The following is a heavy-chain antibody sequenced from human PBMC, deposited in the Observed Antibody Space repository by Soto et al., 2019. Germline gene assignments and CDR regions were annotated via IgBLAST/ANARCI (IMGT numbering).Heavy chain of an antibody. CDR3: ARRGYCSGGSCYPTPFDY. Sequence: QLQLQESGPGLVKPSETLSLTCTVSGGSISSSSYYWGWIRQPPGKGLGWIGSIYYSGSTYYNPSLKSRVTISVDTSKNQFSLKLSSVTAADTAVYYCARRGYCSGGSCYPTPFDYWGQGTLVTVSS. V-gene: IGHV4-39*01. CDR2: IYYSGST. CDR1: GGSISSSSYY. D-gene: IGHD2-15*01. J-gene: IGHJ4*02.